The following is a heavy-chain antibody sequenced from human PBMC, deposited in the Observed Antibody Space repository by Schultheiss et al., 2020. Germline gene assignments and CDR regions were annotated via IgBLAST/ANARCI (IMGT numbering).Heavy chain of an antibody. V-gene: IGHV3-21*01. D-gene: IGHD6-19*01. CDR3: ARVGSSGWYQSWYFDY. Sequence: GGSLRLSCAASGFTFSSYSMNWVRQAPGKGLEWVSSISSSSSYIYYADSVKGQFTISRDNAKNSLYLQMNSLRAEDTAVYYCARVGSSGWYQSWYFDYWGQGTLVTVSS. J-gene: IGHJ4*02. CDR1: GFTFSSYS. CDR2: ISSSSSYI.